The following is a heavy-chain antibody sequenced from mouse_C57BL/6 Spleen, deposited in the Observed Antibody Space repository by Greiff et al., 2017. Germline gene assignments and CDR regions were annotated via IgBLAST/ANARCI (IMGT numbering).Heavy chain of an antibody. Sequence: QVQLKQPGAELVKPGASVKLSCKASGYTFTSYWMHWVKQRPGQGLEWIGMIHPNSGSTNYNEKFKSKATLTVDKSSSTAYMQLSSLTSEDSAVYYCGVTTSDFDYWGQGTTLTVSS. D-gene: IGHD2-2*01. CDR2: IHPNSGST. V-gene: IGHV1-64*01. J-gene: IGHJ2*01. CDR3: GVTTSDFDY. CDR1: GYTFTSYW.